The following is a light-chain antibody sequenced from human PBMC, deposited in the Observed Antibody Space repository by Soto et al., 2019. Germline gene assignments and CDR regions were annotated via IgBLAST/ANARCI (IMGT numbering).Light chain of an antibody. CDR1: SSDVGGYNY. J-gene: IGLJ1*01. Sequence: QAVLTQPACVSGSPGQSITISCTGTSSDVGGYNYVSWYQQHPGKAPKLMIYEVSNRPSGVSNRFSGSKSGNTASLTISGLQAEDEADYYCSSYTSSSTLGHVFGTGTKVTVL. CDR3: SSYTSSSTLGHV. CDR2: EVS. V-gene: IGLV2-14*01.